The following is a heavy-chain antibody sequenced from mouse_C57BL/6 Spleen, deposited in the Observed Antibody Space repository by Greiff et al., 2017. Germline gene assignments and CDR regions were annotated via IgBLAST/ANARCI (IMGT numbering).Heavy chain of an antibody. J-gene: IGHJ1*03. CDR1: GYTFTDYN. CDR2: INPNNGGT. V-gene: IGHV1-22*01. Sequence: EVKLQESGPELVKPGASVKMSCKASGYTFTDYNMHWVKQSHGKSLEWIGYINPNNGGTSYNQKFKGKATLTVNKSSSTAYMELRSLTSEDSAVYYCARDYPPWYFDVWGTGTTVTVSS. CDR3: ARDYPPWYFDV. D-gene: IGHD2-4*01.